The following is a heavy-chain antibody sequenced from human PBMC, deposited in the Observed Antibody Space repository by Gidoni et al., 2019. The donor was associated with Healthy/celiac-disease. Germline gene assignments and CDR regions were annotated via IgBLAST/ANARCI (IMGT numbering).Heavy chain of an antibody. CDR3: ARGGPLGMVGPLDY. CDR2: IYYSGST. D-gene: IGHD2-15*01. CDR1: GSSISRYY. Sequence: GSGTGLVKPSETLSLTCAVSGSSISRYYWSWIRQPPGKGLEWIGYIYYSGSTTYNPSLKSRVTISVDTSKNQFSLKLSSVPAAATAVYYCARGGPLGMVGPLDYWGQGTLVTVSS. J-gene: IGHJ4*02. V-gene: IGHV4-59*01.